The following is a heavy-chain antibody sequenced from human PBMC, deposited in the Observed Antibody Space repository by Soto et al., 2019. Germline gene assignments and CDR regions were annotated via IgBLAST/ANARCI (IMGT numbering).Heavy chain of an antibody. Sequence: EVQLVESGGGLVQPGGSLRLSYAASGFTFNTYWMQWVRQAPGKGLVWVSRIKSDGSYTNYADSVKGRFTISRDNAKNTLFLQMNSLGAEDTAVYYCATGGSGYFTYWGQGTLVTVSS. CDR3: ATGGSGYFTY. D-gene: IGHD3-22*01. CDR1: GFTFNTYW. V-gene: IGHV3-74*01. J-gene: IGHJ4*02. CDR2: IKSDGSYT.